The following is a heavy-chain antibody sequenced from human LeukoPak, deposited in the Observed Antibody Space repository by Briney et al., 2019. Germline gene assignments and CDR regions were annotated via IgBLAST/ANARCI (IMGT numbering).Heavy chain of an antibody. V-gene: IGHV4-59*01. Sequence: PSETLSLTCTVSGGSISSYYWSWIRQPPGKGLEWIGYNFYSGSSNYHPSLKSRVIISVETSKNQFSLKLSSVTAADTAVYYCAASYDSSGYYAYFDYWGQGTLVTVSS. J-gene: IGHJ4*02. CDR1: GGSISSYY. CDR3: AASYDSSGYYAYFDY. CDR2: NFYSGSS. D-gene: IGHD3-22*01.